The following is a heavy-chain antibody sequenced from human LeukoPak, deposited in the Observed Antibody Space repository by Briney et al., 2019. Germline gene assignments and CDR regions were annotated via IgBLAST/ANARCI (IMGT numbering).Heavy chain of an antibody. CDR3: ASFPYYGSGSYSPSSDY. CDR1: GFLVNANH. J-gene: IGHJ4*02. V-gene: IGHV3-66*01. CDR2: IYSSDYI. D-gene: IGHD3-10*01. Sequence: GGSLRLSCAASGFLVNANHMNWVRQAPGKGLEWVSIIYSSDYIYYADSVKGRFTISRDNSKNTLYLQMNSLRVEDSAVYYCASFPYYGSGSYSPSSDYWGQGTLVTVSS.